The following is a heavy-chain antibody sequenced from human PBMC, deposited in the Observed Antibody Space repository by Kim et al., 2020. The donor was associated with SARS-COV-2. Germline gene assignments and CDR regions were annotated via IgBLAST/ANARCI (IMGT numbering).Heavy chain of an antibody. V-gene: IGHV1-18*01. D-gene: IGHD3-10*01. Sequence: ASVKVSCKASGYTFTSYAISWVRQAPGQGLEWMGWIIPYNGKTNYAQKFQGRVTMTADTSTSTAYMELSSLRSEDTAVYYCARDGIRGGDAFDYWGQGTL. CDR3: ARDGIRGGDAFDY. J-gene: IGHJ4*02. CDR2: IIPYNGKT. CDR1: GYTFTSYA.